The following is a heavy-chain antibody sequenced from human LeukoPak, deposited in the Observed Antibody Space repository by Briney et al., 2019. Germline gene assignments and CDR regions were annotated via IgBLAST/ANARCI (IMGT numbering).Heavy chain of an antibody. CDR2: IYTSGST. J-gene: IGHJ1*01. Sequence: SETLSLTCTVSGGSISSYYWSWIRQPAGKGLKWIGRIYTSGSTNYNPSLKSRVTMSVDTSKNQFSLKLSSVTAADTAVYYCARLKYYYDSSGYRAEYFQHWGQGTLVTVSS. CDR1: GGSISSYY. V-gene: IGHV4-4*07. CDR3: ARLKYYYDSSGYRAEYFQH. D-gene: IGHD3-22*01.